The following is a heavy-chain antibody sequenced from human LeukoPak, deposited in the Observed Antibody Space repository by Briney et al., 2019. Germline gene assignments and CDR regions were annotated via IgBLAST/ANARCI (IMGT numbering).Heavy chain of an antibody. J-gene: IGHJ5*02. V-gene: IGHV4-34*01. Sequence: SETLSLTCVVYGGSFSGYYWTWIRQPPGKGLEWIGEINHSGSTNYNPSLKSRVTISVDTSKNQFSLKLSSVTAADTAVYYCARHRRGDYYGSGSYYRRDWFDPWGQGTLVTVSS. D-gene: IGHD3-10*01. CDR3: ARHRRGDYYGSGSYYRRDWFDP. CDR1: GGSFSGYY. CDR2: INHSGST.